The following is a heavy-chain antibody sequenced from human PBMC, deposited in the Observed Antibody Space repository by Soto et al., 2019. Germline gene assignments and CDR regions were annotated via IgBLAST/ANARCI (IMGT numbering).Heavy chain of an antibody. D-gene: IGHD1-7*01. CDR1: GGSFSGYY. CDR2: INHSGST. Sequence: SETLSLTCAVYGGSFSGYYWSWIRQPPGKGLEWIGEINHSGSTNYNPSLKSRVTISVDTSKNQFSLKLSSVTAADTAVYYCARLPYNWNYRADWFDPWGEGTLVTVSS. J-gene: IGHJ5*02. CDR3: ARLPYNWNYRADWFDP. V-gene: IGHV4-34*01.